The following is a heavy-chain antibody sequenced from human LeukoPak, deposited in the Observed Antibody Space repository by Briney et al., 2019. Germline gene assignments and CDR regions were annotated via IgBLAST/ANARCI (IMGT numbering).Heavy chain of an antibody. CDR3: AKDALGGYGDYGYYYYYMDV. CDR1: GFTFDDYA. Sequence: GGSLRLSCAASGFTFDDYAMHWVRQAPGKGLEWVSLISGDGGSTYYADSVKVRFTISRDNSKNSLYLQMNSLRTEDTALYYCAKDALGGYGDYGYYYYYMDVWGKGTTVTVSS. V-gene: IGHV3-43*02. J-gene: IGHJ6*03. CDR2: ISGDGGST. D-gene: IGHD4-17*01.